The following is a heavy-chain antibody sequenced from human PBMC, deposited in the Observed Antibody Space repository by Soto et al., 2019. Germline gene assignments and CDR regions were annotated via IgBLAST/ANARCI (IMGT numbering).Heavy chain of an antibody. Sequence: SETLSLTCAVYGGSFSGYYWSWIRQPPGKGLEWIGEINHSGSTNYNPSLRSRVTISVDTSKNQFSLKLSSVTAADTAVYYCARWEYYGSGSYYYYGMDVWGQGTTVTVSS. CDR2: INHSGST. J-gene: IGHJ6*02. D-gene: IGHD3-10*01. CDR1: GGSFSGYY. V-gene: IGHV4-34*01. CDR3: ARWEYYGSGSYYYYGMDV.